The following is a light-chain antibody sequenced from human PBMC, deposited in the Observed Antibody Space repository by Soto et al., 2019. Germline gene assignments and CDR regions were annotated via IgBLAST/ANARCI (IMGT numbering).Light chain of an antibody. Sequence: QSALTQPASVSGSPGQSITISCTGTSSDVGAYNLVSWYQQHPGRAPKLFIFDVSDRPSGVSDRFSGSKSGNTASLTISGLQAEDEDSYYCSSYTNTSTLVFGGGTKVTVL. CDR3: SSYTNTSTLV. CDR2: DVS. V-gene: IGLV2-14*02. J-gene: IGLJ3*02. CDR1: SSDVGAYNL.